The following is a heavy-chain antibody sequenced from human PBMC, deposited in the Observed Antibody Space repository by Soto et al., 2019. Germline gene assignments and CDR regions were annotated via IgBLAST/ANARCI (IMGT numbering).Heavy chain of an antibody. J-gene: IGHJ4*02. D-gene: IGHD3-10*01. CDR2: ISGGGDTT. CDR1: GFTFNNYA. CDR3: AKGRGGSGSLTPRVDF. V-gene: IGHV3-23*01. Sequence: EVQLLESGGGLVQPGGSLRLSCAASGFTFNNYAMTWVRQAPGKGLEWVSAISGGGDTTSYADSVKGRFTVSRDGSKNTRYLQMSSLGAEDTALYYCAKGRGGSGSLTPRVDFWGQGTLVSVSS.